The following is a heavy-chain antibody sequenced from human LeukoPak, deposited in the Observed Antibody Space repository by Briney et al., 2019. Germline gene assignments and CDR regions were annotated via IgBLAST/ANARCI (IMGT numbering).Heavy chain of an antibody. D-gene: IGHD3-22*01. CDR2: FDPEDGET. Sequence: ASVKVSCKVSGYTLTELSMHWVRQAPGKGLEWMGGFDPEDGETIYAQKFQGRVTMTEDTSTDTAYMELSSLRSEDTAVYYCATKGYYYDSSSYYYLDYWGQGTLVTVSS. J-gene: IGHJ4*02. V-gene: IGHV1-24*01. CDR3: ATKGYYYDSSSYYYLDY. CDR1: GYTLTELS.